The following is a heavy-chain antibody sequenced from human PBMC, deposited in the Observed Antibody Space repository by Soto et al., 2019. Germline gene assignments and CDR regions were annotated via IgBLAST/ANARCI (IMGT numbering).Heavy chain of an antibody. CDR1: GGTFSSYA. Sequence: SVKVSCKASGGTFSSYAISWVRQAPGQGLEWMGGIIPIFGTANYAQKFQGRVTITADESTSTAYMELSSLRSEETDVYYCASGRVIWGDTRTRGCYFDYWGQATLVPVSP. D-gene: IGHD1-26*01. J-gene: IGHJ4*02. CDR2: IIPIFGTA. V-gene: IGHV1-69*13. CDR3: ASGRVIWGDTRTRGCYFDY.